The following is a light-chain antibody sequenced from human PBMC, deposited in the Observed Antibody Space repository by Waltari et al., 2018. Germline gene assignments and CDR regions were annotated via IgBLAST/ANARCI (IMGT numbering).Light chain of an antibody. CDR1: SLRTYY. CDR3: HSRDSSGNVL. V-gene: IGLV3-19*01. J-gene: IGLJ2*01. Sequence: SSELPQDPAVSVALGQTVRITCQGASLRTYYVSWFHQKPGQAPALVIYGKNNRPSGIPDRFSASSSGSTASLTIIGAQAEDEADYYCHSRDSSGNVLIGGGTKLTVV. CDR2: GKN.